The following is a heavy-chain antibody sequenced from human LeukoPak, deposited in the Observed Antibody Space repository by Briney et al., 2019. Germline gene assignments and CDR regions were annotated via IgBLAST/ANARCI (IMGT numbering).Heavy chain of an antibody. J-gene: IGHJ4*02. D-gene: IGHD3-10*01. CDR1: GFTVSSNY. CDR2: IYSGGST. CDR3: ARETAMVRGVIDY. V-gene: IGHV3-53*01. Sequence: GGSLRLSCAAFGFTVSSNYMSWVRQAPGKGLEWVSVIYSGGSTYYADSVKGRFTISRDNSKNTLYLQMNSLRAEDTAVYYCARETAMVRGVIDYWGQGTLVTVSS.